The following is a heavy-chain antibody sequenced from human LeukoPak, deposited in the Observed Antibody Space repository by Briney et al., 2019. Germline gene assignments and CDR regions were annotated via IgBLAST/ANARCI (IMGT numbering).Heavy chain of an antibody. V-gene: IGHV3-21*01. CDR3: ARDLGDYDFWSGPTGSMDV. CDR1: GVTFSSYS. Sequence: GGSLRLSCAASGVTFSSYSMNWVRQAPGKGLEWVSSISSSSSYIYYADSVKGRFTISRDNAKNSLYLQMNSLRAEDTAVYYCARDLGDYDFWSGPTGSMDVWGQGTTVTVSS. J-gene: IGHJ6*02. D-gene: IGHD3-3*01. CDR2: ISSSSSYI.